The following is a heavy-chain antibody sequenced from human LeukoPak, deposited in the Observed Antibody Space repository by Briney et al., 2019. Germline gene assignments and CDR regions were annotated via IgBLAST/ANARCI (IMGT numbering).Heavy chain of an antibody. CDR2: IYTSGST. CDR3: ARYSITTMVRGVRGYIDY. D-gene: IGHD3-10*01. Sequence: SETLSLTCTVSGGSISSYYWSWIRQPAGKGLEWIGRIYTSGSTNYNPSLKCRVTMSVDTSKNQFSLKLSSVTAADTAVYYCARYSITTMVRGVRGYIDYWGQGTLVTVSS. CDR1: GGSISSYY. V-gene: IGHV4-4*07. J-gene: IGHJ4*02.